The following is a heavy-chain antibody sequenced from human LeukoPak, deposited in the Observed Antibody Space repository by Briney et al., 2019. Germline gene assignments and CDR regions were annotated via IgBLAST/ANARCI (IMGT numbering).Heavy chain of an antibody. Sequence: GGSLRLSCAATGFTFTDYWMSWVRQAPGKGLEWVANIKRDGSEKYYVDSVKGRFTISRDNAKNSLYLQMNSLRTEDTAVYYCARGRGSWYGVYFDYWGQGTLVTVSS. V-gene: IGHV3-7*01. CDR1: GFTFTDYW. J-gene: IGHJ4*02. CDR2: IKRDGSEK. CDR3: ARGRGSWYGVYFDY. D-gene: IGHD6-13*01.